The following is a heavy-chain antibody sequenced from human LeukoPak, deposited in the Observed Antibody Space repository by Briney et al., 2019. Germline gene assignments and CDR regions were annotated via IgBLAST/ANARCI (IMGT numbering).Heavy chain of an antibody. J-gene: IGHJ5*02. CDR1: GGSFSGYY. D-gene: IGHD2-2*02. Sequence: SETLSLTCAVYGGSFSGYYWSWIRQPPGKGLEWIGEINHSGSTNYNPSLKSRVTISVDTSKNQFPLKLSSVTAADTAVYYCARGTPYRPWGQRTLVTVSS. V-gene: IGHV4-34*01. CDR2: INHSGST. CDR3: ARGTPYRP.